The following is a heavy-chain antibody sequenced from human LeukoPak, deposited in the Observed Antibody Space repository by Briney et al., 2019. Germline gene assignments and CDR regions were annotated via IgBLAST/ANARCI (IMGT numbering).Heavy chain of an antibody. CDR1: GGSISSYY. V-gene: IGHV4-59*01. Sequence: SETLSLTCTVSGGSISSYYWSWIRQPPGKGLEWIGYIYYSGSTNYNPSLKSRVTISVDTSKNQFSLKLSSVTAADTAVYYCARDSRYYFDSGDYYYRYFDYWGQGTLVTVSS. CDR2: IYYSGST. J-gene: IGHJ4*02. CDR3: ARDSRYYFDSGDYYYRYFDY. D-gene: IGHD3-22*01.